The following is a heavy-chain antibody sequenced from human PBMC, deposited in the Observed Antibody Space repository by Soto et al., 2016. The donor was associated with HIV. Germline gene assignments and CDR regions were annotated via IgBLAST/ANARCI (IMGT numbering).Heavy chain of an antibody. V-gene: IGHV1-18*01. J-gene: IGHJ4*02. D-gene: IGHD1-26*01. CDR3: AVRRGTEFGY. Sequence: QVQLVQSGAEVKKPGASVKVSCKASGYSFSSYGISWVRQAPGQGLEWMGWISTYNGNTKYAQKLQGRVTITRNTSINTAYMELSSLRSDDTAVYYCAVRRGTEFGYWGQGTLVTVSS. CDR2: ISTYNGNT. CDR1: GYSFSSYG.